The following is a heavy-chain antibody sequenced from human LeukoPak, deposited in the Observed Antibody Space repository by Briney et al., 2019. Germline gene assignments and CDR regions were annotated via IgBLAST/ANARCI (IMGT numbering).Heavy chain of an antibody. D-gene: IGHD3-10*01. J-gene: IGHJ4*02. CDR1: GFTFSSSW. Sequence: PGGSLRLSCAASGFTFSSSWMTWVHQAPGKGLEWVANIKQDGSEKYYVDSVKGRFTISRDNAKNSLSLHMNSLRADDTAVYYCARVLGYGSGSYYPYWGQGTLVTVSS. CDR2: IKQDGSEK. CDR3: ARVLGYGSGSYYPY. V-gene: IGHV3-7*01.